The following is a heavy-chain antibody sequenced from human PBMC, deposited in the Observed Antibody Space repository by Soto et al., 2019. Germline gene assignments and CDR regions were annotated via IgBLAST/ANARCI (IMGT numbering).Heavy chain of an antibody. D-gene: IGHD2-15*01. Sequence: EVQLVESGGGLVQPGGSLRLSCAASGFTFSSYWMSWVRQAPGKGLEWVDNIKQDGSEKYYVDSVKGRFTISRDNAKNSLYLQMNSLRAEDTAVYYCARFYCSGGSCYLDYWGQGTLVTVSS. V-gene: IGHV3-7*05. CDR1: GFTFSSYW. CDR3: ARFYCSGGSCYLDY. CDR2: IKQDGSEK. J-gene: IGHJ4*02.